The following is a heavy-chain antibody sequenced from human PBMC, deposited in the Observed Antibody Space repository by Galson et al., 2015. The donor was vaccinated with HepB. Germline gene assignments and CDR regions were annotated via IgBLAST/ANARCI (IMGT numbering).Heavy chain of an antibody. J-gene: IGHJ4*02. D-gene: IGHD2-2*02. V-gene: IGHV3-30-3*01. CDR1: GFTFSGYA. CDR3: ARDPGGQYQLLYGLFDY. CDR2: ISYDGSNR. Sequence: SLRLSCAASGFTFSGYAMHWVRQAPGKGLEWVAVISYDGSNRYYADSVKGRFTISRDNSKNTLYLQMNSLRAEDTAVYYCARDPGGQYQLLYGLFDYWGQGTLVTVSS.